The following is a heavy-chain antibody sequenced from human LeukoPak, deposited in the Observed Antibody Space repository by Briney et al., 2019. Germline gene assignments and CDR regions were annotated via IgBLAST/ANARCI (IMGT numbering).Heavy chain of an antibody. J-gene: IGHJ6*02. CDR2: ISGTGGST. V-gene: IGHV3-23*01. D-gene: IGHD4-23*01. CDR1: GFTFSSYA. CDR3: GKGARGGGWKGDSYTGMDV. Sequence: GGSLRLSCAASGFTFSSYAMSWVRQAPGKGLEWVSVISGTGGSTYYADSVKGRFTISRDNSKNTLYLQMNSLRAEDTAVYYCGKGARGGGWKGDSYTGMDVWAQGTTVTVSS.